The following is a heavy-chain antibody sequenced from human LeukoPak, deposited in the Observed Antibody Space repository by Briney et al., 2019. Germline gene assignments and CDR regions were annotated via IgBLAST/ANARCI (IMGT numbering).Heavy chain of an antibody. Sequence: SETLSLTCAVSGGSFSGYYWSWIRQPPGKGLEWIGEINHSGSTNYNPSLKSRVTISVDTSKNQFSLKLSSVTAADTAVYYCARGIAVAGTSWFDPWGQGTLVTVSS. V-gene: IGHV4-34*01. D-gene: IGHD6-19*01. J-gene: IGHJ5*02. CDR2: INHSGST. CDR3: ARGIAVAGTSWFDP. CDR1: GGSFSGYY.